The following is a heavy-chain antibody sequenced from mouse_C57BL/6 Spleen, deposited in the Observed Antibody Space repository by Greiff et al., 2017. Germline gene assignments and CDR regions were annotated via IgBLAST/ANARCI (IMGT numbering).Heavy chain of an antibody. CDR1: GFSLSTSGMG. D-gene: IGHD2-5*01. CDR3: ARRVSYYSNQGWYFGV. CDR2: IYWDDDK. Sequence: QVQLQESGPGILQSSQTLSLTCSFSGFSLSTSGMGVSWIRQPSGKGLEWLAHIYWDDDKRYNPSLKSRLTISKDTSRNQVFLKITSVDTADTATYYWARRVSYYSNQGWYFGVWGTGTTVTVSS. J-gene: IGHJ1*03. V-gene: IGHV8-12*01.